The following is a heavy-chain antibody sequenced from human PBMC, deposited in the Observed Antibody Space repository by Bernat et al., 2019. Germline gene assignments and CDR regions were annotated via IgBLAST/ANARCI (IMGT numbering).Heavy chain of an antibody. Sequence: EGKRGEEGGGGGKKGGSLRRAGEEEGGRGRRDAMSWVRQAPGKGREGGEERSGSGGSTYYADAVKGRFTISRDNSKNTLYLQMNSLRAEDTAVYYCAKPLGRSGYYPSPFDYWGQGTLVTVSS. CDR2: RSGSGGST. J-gene: IGHJ4*02. CDR3: AKPLGRSGYYPSPFDY. CDR1: GGRGRRDA. D-gene: IGHD3-22*01. V-gene: IGHV3-23*04.